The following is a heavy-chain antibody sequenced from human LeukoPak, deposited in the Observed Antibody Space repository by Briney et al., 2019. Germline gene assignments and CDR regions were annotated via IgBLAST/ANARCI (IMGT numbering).Heavy chain of an antibody. CDR1: GFTFSSYG. Sequence: GGSLRLSCAASGFTFSSYGMHWVRQAPGKGLEWVAFIRYDGSNKYYADSVKGRFTISRDNSKNTLYLQMNSLRAEDTAVYYCATEEGYLTNSGNHKGVDYWGQGTLVTVSS. CDR3: ATEEGYLTNSGNHKGVDY. J-gene: IGHJ4*02. D-gene: IGHD1-26*01. V-gene: IGHV3-30*02. CDR2: IRYDGSNK.